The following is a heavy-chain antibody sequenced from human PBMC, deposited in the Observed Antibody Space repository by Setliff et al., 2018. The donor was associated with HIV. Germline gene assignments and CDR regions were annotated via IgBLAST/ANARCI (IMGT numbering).Heavy chain of an antibody. V-gene: IGHV4-59*08. D-gene: IGHD3-16*02. J-gene: IGHJ4*02. CDR1: GGSISRYY. Sequence: SETLSLTCTVSGGSISRYYWSWIRQPPGKGLEWIGYIYYSGSTYYNPSLKSRVTISVDTSKNQFSLKLSSVTAADTAVYHCARRVILSYGYYFDYWGQGTLVTVSS. CDR3: ARRVILSYGYYFDY. CDR2: IYYSGST.